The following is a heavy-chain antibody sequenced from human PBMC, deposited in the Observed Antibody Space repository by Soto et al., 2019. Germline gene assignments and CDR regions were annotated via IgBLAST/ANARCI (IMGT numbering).Heavy chain of an antibody. J-gene: IGHJ6*02. CDR3: AREYSAVILTGFRHSGMDV. D-gene: IGHD3-9*01. CDR1: GGSISSSSYY. V-gene: IGHV4-31*03. Sequence: SETLSLTCTVSGGSISSSSYYWSWIRQHPGKGLEWIGYIYYSGSTYYNPSLKSRVTISVDTSKNQFSLKLSSVTAADTAVYYCAREYSAVILTGFRHSGMDVWGQGTTVTVSS. CDR2: IYYSGST.